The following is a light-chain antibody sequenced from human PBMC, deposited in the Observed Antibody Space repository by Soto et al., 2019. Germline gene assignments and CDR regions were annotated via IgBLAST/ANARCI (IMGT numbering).Light chain of an antibody. CDR1: SSDVGAYDH. J-gene: IGLJ1*01. Sequence: QPERTQPPSASGAPGRSVTVSCTGTSSDVGAYDHVSWYQQHPGRAPKLMIYDVYKRSSGVPDRFSGSKAGNTASLTVSGLQAEDEADYYCISYAASDSPYYVFGTGTKVTVL. CDR2: DVY. CDR3: ISYAASDSPYYV. V-gene: IGLV2-8*01.